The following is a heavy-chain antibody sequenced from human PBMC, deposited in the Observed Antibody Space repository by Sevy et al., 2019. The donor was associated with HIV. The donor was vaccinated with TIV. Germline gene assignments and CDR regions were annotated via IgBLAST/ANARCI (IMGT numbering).Heavy chain of an antibody. Sequence: GGSLRLSCAASGLTFDDYAMHWVRQAPGKGLEWVSGISWNSGSIGYADSVKGRFTISRDNAKNSLYLQMNSLRAEDTALYYCAKHFDYGSGSLYYFDYWGQGTLVTVSS. J-gene: IGHJ4*02. CDR3: AKHFDYGSGSLYYFDY. CDR1: GLTFDDYA. V-gene: IGHV3-9*01. D-gene: IGHD3-10*01. CDR2: ISWNSGSI.